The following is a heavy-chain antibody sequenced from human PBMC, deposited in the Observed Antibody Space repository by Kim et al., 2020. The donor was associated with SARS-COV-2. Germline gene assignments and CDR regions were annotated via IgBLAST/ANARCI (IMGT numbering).Heavy chain of an antibody. D-gene: IGHD4-17*01. V-gene: IGHV3-7*04. CDR3: ARTRMSTGMHYYYGMDV. Sequence: NGRFTIARDNGKNSLYLQSNSLRAEDTAVYYCARTRMSTGMHYYYGMDVWGQGTTVTVSS. J-gene: IGHJ6*02.